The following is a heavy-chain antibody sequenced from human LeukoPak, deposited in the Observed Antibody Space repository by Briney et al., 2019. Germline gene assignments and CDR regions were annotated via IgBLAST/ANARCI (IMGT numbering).Heavy chain of an antibody. Sequence: SETLSLTCTVSGGSINTPNYYWGWIRQTPGKGLEWIGNIFYSGSTYYNPSLKSRVTISVDTSKNQFSLKLSSVTAADTAKYYCATDKGPYSGSWYPNWFDPWGQGTLVTVSS. V-gene: IGHV4-39*07. CDR1: GGSINTPNYY. CDR3: ATDKGPYSGSWYPNWFDP. D-gene: IGHD6-13*01. CDR2: IFYSGST. J-gene: IGHJ5*02.